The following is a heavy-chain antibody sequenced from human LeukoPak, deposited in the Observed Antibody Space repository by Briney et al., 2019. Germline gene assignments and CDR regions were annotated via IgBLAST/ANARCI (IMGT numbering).Heavy chain of an antibody. Sequence: SVKVSCKASGSTFSSYAISWVRQAPGQGLEWMGGIIPIFGTANYAQKFQGRVTITADKSTSTAYMELSSLRSEDTAVYYCARDPFVEGIAAAGTGYYYYYYGMDVWGKGTTVTVSS. J-gene: IGHJ6*04. CDR3: ARDPFVEGIAAAGTGYYYYYYGMDV. CDR2: IIPIFGTA. CDR1: GSTFSSYA. V-gene: IGHV1-69*06. D-gene: IGHD6-13*01.